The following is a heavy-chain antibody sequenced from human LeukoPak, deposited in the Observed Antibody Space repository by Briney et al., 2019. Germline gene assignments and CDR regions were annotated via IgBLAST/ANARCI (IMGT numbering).Heavy chain of an antibody. CDR2: IYSGGST. Sequence: GGSLRLSCAASGFTVSSNYMSWVRQAPGKGLEWVSVIYSGGSTYYADSVKGRFTISRDNSKNTLYLQMNSLRAEDTAVYYCASQLDYYDSSGYYHVVDYWGQGTLVTVSS. D-gene: IGHD3-22*01. J-gene: IGHJ4*02. V-gene: IGHV3-53*01. CDR1: GFTVSSNY. CDR3: ASQLDYYDSSGYYHVVDY.